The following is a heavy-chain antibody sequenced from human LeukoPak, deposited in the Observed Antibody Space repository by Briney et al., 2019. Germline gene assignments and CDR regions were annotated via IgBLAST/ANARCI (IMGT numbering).Heavy chain of an antibody. J-gene: IGHJ2*01. Sequence: PSETLSLTCAVDGGSFSGYCWSWIRQPPGRGLEWIGEINHSGSTNYNPSLKGRVTISVDTSKNQFSLKLSSVTAADTAVYYCARRVVVVPAAILQSRYFDLWGRGTLVTVSS. CDR3: ARRVVVVPAAILQSRYFDL. D-gene: IGHD2-2*01. CDR2: INHSGST. CDR1: GGSFSGYC. V-gene: IGHV4-34*01.